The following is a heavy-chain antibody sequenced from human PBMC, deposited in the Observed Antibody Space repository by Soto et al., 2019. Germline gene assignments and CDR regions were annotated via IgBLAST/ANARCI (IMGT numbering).Heavy chain of an antibody. CDR3: ARLHFHDYGDSAPYYYYYYMDV. CDR1: GGSISSSSYY. V-gene: IGHV4-39*01. Sequence: SETLSLTCTVSGGSISSSSYYWGWIRPPPGKGLEWIGSIYYSGSTYYNPSLKSRVTISVDTSKNQFSLKLSSVTAADTAVYYCARLHFHDYGDSAPYYYYYYMDVWGKGTTVTVSS. J-gene: IGHJ6*03. D-gene: IGHD4-17*01. CDR2: IYYSGST.